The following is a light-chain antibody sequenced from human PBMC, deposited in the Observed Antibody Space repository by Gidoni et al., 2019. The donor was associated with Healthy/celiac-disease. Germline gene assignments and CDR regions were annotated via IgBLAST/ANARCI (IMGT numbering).Light chain of an antibody. CDR2: EVS. Sequence: QSALTQPASVSGSPGQSITISCTGTSSDVGGYNYVSWYQQHPGKAPKLMIYEVSNRPSGVSHRFSGSKSGNTASLTISGLQAEDEADYYCSTYTSSSIVFGTGTKVTVL. CDR3: STYTSSSIV. J-gene: IGLJ1*01. V-gene: IGLV2-14*01. CDR1: SSDVGGYNY.